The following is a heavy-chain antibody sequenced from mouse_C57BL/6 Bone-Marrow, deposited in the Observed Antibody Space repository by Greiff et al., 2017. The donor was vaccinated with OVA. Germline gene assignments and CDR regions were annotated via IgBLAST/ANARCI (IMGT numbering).Heavy chain of an antibody. CDR3: ARINYWYFDV. V-gene: IGHV5-17*01. CDR1: GFTFSDYG. CDR2: ISSGSSTI. J-gene: IGHJ1*03. Sequence: EVKLVESGGGLVKPGGSLKLSCAASGFTFSDYGMHWVRQAPEKGLEWVAYISSGSSTIYYADTVKGRFTISSDNAKNTLFLQMTSLRSEDTAIYYCARINYWYFDVWGTGTTVTVSS.